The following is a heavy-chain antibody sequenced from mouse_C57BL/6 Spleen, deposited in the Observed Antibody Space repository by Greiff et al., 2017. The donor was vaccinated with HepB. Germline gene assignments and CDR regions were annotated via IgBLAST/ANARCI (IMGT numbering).Heavy chain of an antibody. Sequence: VQLQQPGAELVKPGASVKMSCKASGYTFTSYWITWVKQRPGQGLEWIGDIYPGSGSTNYNEKFKSKATLTVDTSSSTAYMQLSSLTSEDSAVYYCARDYGSSPHFDYWGQGTTLTGSS. CDR1: GYTFTSYW. CDR2: IYPGSGST. J-gene: IGHJ2*01. CDR3: ARDYGSSPHFDY. D-gene: IGHD1-1*01. V-gene: IGHV1-55*01.